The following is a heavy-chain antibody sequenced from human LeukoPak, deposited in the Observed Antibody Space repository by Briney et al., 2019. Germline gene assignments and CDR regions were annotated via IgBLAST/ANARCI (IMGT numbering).Heavy chain of an antibody. J-gene: IGHJ6*03. V-gene: IGHV3-33*06. CDR1: GFTFSSYG. CDR2: IWYDGSNK. CDR3: AKPADYYYYMDV. Sequence: PGGSLRLSCAASGFTFSSYGMHWVRQAPGKGLEWVAVIWYDGSNKYYADSVKGRFTISRDNSKNTLYLQMNSLRAEDTAVYYCAKPADYYYYMDVWGKGTTVTVSS.